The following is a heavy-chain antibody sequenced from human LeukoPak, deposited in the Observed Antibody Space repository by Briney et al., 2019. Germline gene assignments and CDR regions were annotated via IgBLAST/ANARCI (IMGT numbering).Heavy chain of an antibody. CDR3: ARAWWFGESPPNWFDP. CDR1: GYTFTSSR. CDR2: ISAYNGNT. D-gene: IGHD3-10*01. Sequence: GASVKVSCKASGYTFTSSRISWVRQAPGQGLEWMGWISAYNGNTNYAQKLQGRVTMTTDTSTSTAYMELTSLRSDDTAVYYCARAWWFGESPPNWFDPWGQGTLVTVSS. V-gene: IGHV1-18*01. J-gene: IGHJ5*02.